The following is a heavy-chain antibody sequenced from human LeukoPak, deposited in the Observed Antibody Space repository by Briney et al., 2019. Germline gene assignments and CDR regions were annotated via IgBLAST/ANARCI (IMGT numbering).Heavy chain of an antibody. CDR3: ARGRVLLWFGERSNWFDP. V-gene: IGHV4-34*01. CDR2: INHSGST. Sequence: PSETLSLTCAVYGGSFSGYYWSWIRQPPGKGLEWIGEINHSGSTNYNPSLKGRVTISVDTSKNQFSLKLSSVTAADTAVYYCARGRVLLWFGERSNWFDPWGQGTLVTVSS. J-gene: IGHJ5*02. CDR1: GGSFSGYY. D-gene: IGHD3-10*01.